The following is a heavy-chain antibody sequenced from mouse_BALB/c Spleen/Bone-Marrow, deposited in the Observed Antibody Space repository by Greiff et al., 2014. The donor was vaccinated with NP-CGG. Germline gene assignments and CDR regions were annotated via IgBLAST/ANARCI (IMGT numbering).Heavy chain of an antibody. CDR2: IWAGGST. Sequence: QVQLKESGPGLVAPSQSLSITCTVSGFSLTSYGVHWVRQPPRKGLEWLGVIWAGGSTNYNSALMSRLSISKDNSKSQVFLKMNSLQTDDTAMYYCARVTGTDWYFDVWGAGTTVTVSS. CDR3: ARVTGTDWYFDV. J-gene: IGHJ1*01. D-gene: IGHD4-1*01. V-gene: IGHV2-9*02. CDR1: GFSLTSYG.